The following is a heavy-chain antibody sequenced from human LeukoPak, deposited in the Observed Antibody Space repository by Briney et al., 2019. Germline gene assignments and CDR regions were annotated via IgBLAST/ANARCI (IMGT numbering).Heavy chain of an antibody. CDR2: ISSGSGTI. J-gene: IGHJ4*02. Sequence: LSGGSLRLSCAASGFTFSSYSMNWVRQAPGKGLEYVSYISSGSGTIYYADSVKGRFTISRDNAKNSLYLQMNSLSAEDTAVYYCARGFDYWGQGTLVTVSS. CDR1: GFTFSSYS. CDR3: ARGFDY. V-gene: IGHV3-48*04.